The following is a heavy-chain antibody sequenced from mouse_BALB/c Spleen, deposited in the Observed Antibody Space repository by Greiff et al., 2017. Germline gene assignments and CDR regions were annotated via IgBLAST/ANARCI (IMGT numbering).Heavy chain of an antibody. Sequence: EVKLMESGGGLVKPGGSLKLSCAASGFAFSSYDMSWVRQTPEKRLEWVAYISSGGGSTYYPDTVKGRFTISRDNAKNTLYLQMSSLKSEDTAMYYCARRGSVWFAYWGQGTLVTVSA. CDR3: ARRGSVWFAY. J-gene: IGHJ3*01. V-gene: IGHV5-12-1*01. CDR2: ISSGGGST. D-gene: IGHD1-1*02. CDR1: GFAFSSYD.